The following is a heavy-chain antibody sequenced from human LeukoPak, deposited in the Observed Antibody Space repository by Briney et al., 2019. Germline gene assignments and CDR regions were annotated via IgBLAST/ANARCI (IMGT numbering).Heavy chain of an antibody. J-gene: IGHJ4*02. Sequence: PGGSLRLSCAASGFTVSSNYMSWVRQAPGKGLEWVSVIYSGGSTYYADSVKGRFTISRHNSKNTLYLQMNSLRAEDTAVYYCARETSDAYGSGSAFAYWGQGTLVTVSS. CDR3: ARETSDAYGSGSAFAY. CDR2: IYSGGST. V-gene: IGHV3-53*01. D-gene: IGHD3-10*01. CDR1: GFTVSSNY.